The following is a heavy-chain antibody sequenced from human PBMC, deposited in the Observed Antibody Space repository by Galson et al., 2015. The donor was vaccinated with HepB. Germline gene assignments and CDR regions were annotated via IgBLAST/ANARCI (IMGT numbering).Heavy chain of an antibody. CDR1: GGSISSSSYY. CDR3: ARSGGSYYYYYGMDV. V-gene: IGHV4-39*01. J-gene: IGHJ6*02. D-gene: IGHD3-16*01. Sequence: ETLSLTCTVSGGSISSSSYYWGWIRQPPGKGLEWIGSIYYSGSTYYNPSLKSRVTISVDTSKNQFSLKLSSVTAADTAVYYCARSGGSYYYYYGMDVWGQGTTVTVSS. CDR2: IYYSGST.